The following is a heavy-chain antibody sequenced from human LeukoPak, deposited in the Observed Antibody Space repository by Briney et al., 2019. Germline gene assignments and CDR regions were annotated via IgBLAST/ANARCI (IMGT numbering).Heavy chain of an antibody. CDR1: GFTFSTLA. D-gene: IGHD1-26*01. Sequence: GGSLRLSCTASGFTFSTLAMSWVRQAPGKGLEGVSSISSRGDDTSYADSVKGRFTISRDNSKNTLYLQMNSLRAEDTAVYYCARPWKELLGAFDIWGQGTMVTVSS. J-gene: IGHJ3*02. CDR2: ISSRGDDT. CDR3: ARPWKELLGAFDI. V-gene: IGHV3-23*01.